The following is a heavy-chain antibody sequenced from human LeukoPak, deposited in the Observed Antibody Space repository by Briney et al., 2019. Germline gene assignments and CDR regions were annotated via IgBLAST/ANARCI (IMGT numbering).Heavy chain of an antibody. V-gene: IGHV3-53*01. J-gene: IGHJ4*02. CDR2: IYSGGST. D-gene: IGHD2-15*01. CDR3: ARDSTTVVVVAATPDY. CDR1: GFTVNSNY. Sequence: PGGSLRLSCAASGFTVNSNYMSWVRQAPGKGLEWVSVIYSGGSTYYADSVKGRFTISRDNSKNTLYLQMNSLRAEDTAVYYCARDSTTVVVVAATPDYWGQGTLVTVSS.